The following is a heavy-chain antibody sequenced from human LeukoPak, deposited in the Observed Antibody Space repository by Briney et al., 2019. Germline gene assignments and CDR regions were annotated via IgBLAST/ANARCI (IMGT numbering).Heavy chain of an antibody. CDR1: GFTFSSYS. V-gene: IGHV3-48*02. CDR3: ARGAYAYCGGDCSVFQH. D-gene: IGHD2-21*02. J-gene: IGHJ1*01. CDR2: ISSSSSTI. Sequence: GSLRLSCAASGFTFSSYSMNWVRQAPGKGLEWVSYISSSSSTIYYADSVKGRFTISRDNAKNSLYLQMNSLRDEDTAVYYCARGAYAYCGGDCSVFQHWGQGTLVTVSS.